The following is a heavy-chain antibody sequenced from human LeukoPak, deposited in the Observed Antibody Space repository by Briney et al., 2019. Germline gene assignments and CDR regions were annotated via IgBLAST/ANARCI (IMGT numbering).Heavy chain of an antibody. V-gene: IGHV4-61*01. Sequence: SETLSLTCTVSGGSVSSGSYYWSWIRQPPGKGLEWIGYIYYSGSTNYNPSLKSRVTISVDTSKNQFSLKLSSVTAADTAVYYCARDLRTHFDYWGQGTLVTVSS. D-gene: IGHD2-2*01. CDR3: ARDLRTHFDY. CDR1: GGSVSSGSYY. J-gene: IGHJ4*02. CDR2: IYYSGST.